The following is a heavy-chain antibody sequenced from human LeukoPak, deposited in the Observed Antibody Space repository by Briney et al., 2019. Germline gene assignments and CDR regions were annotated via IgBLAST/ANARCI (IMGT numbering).Heavy chain of an antibody. Sequence: PGGSLRLSCVASGFTFSNYAMIWVRQAPGKGLEWVSAISGSGGIAFYADSLKGRFTISRDNSKNTVYLQMNSLRAEDTALYYCAKAIRKSGNYYYYMDVWGKGTTVTVSS. J-gene: IGHJ6*03. V-gene: IGHV3-23*01. CDR3: AKAIRKSGNYYYYMDV. CDR1: GFTFSNYA. CDR2: ISGSGGIA. D-gene: IGHD1-14*01.